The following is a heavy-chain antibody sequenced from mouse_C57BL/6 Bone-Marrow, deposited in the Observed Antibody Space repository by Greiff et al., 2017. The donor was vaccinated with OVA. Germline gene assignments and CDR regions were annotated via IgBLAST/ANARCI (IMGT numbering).Heavy chain of an antibody. CDR1: GFTFSDYY. V-gene: IGHV5-12*01. Sequence: EVKVVESGGGLVQPGGSLKLSCAASGFTFSDYYMYWVRQTPEKRLEWVAYISNGGGSTYYPDTVKGRFTISRDNAKNTLYLQMSRLKSEDTAMYYCARLGYDDGWYFDVWGTGTTVTVSS. CDR2: ISNGGGST. J-gene: IGHJ1*03. D-gene: IGHD2-2*01. CDR3: ARLGYDDGWYFDV.